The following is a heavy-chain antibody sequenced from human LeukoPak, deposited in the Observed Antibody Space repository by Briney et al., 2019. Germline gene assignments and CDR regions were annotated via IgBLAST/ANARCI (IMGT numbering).Heavy chain of an antibody. CDR1: GYTFTSYD. CDR2: MNPNSGNT. Sequence: ASVKVSCKASGYTFTSYDINWVRQATGQGLEWMGWMNPNSGNTGYAQKFQGRVTMTRNTSISTAYMELSSLRSEDTAVYYCARVGDYVWGSYEGSGFDYWGQGTLVTVSS. D-gene: IGHD3-16*01. V-gene: IGHV1-8*01. CDR3: ARVGDYVWGSYEGSGFDY. J-gene: IGHJ4*02.